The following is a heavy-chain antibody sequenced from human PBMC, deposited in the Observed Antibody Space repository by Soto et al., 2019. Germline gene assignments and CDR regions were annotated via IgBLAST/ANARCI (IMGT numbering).Heavy chain of an antibody. CDR2: IFSNDEK. CDR1: GFSLNNARMG. V-gene: IGHV2-26*01. Sequence: QVTLKESGPVLVKPTETLTLTCTVSGFSLNNARMGVSWIRQPPGKALEWLAHIFSNDEKSYSTSLRTRITISKDTSKSQVVLAVTNMDPVDTATYYCARIWSTTYVHYYIDVWGEGTTVTVSS. J-gene: IGHJ6*03. D-gene: IGHD1-1*01. CDR3: ARIWSTTYVHYYIDV.